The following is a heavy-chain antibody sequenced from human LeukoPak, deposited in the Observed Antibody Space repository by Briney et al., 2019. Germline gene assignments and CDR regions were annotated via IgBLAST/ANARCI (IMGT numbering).Heavy chain of an antibody. Sequence: SETLSLTCAVYGGSFSGYYWSWIRQPPGKGLEWIGEINHSGSTNYNPSLKSRVTISVDTSKNQFSLKLSSVAAADTAVYYCARGEYYYDSSGYPRSTAFDIWGQGTMVTVSS. V-gene: IGHV4-34*01. CDR2: INHSGST. CDR3: ARGEYYYDSSGYPRSTAFDI. D-gene: IGHD3-22*01. CDR1: GGSFSGYY. J-gene: IGHJ3*02.